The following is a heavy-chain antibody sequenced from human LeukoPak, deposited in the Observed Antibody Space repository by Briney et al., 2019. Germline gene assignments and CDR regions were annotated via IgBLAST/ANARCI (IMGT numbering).Heavy chain of an antibody. CDR2: ISNSGDTV. V-gene: IGHV3-48*03. D-gene: IGHD1-26*01. CDR3: AGGPQYTGSFPY. Sequence: PGGSLRLSCAASGFSFNAYVMSWVRQAPGMGLEWLSYISNSGDTVKYGDSVRGRFTISRDSAENALYLQMNNLRVDDTAIYYCAGGPQYTGSFPYWGQGTLVAVSS. CDR1: GFSFNAYV. J-gene: IGHJ4*02.